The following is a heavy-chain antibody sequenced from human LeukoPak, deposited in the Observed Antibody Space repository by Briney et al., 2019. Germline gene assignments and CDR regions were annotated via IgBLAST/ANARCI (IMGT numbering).Heavy chain of an antibody. V-gene: IGHV4-59*10. Sequence: SETLSLTCAVYGGSFSGYYWSWIRQPAGKGLEWIGRIYTSGGTNYNPSLKSRVTMSVDTSRNQFSLKLSSVTAADTAVYYCARAIRRFLESNYYYYGMDVWGQGTTVTVSS. CDR2: IYTSGGT. CDR3: ARAIRRFLESNYYYYGMDV. CDR1: GGSFSGYY. D-gene: IGHD3-3*01. J-gene: IGHJ6*02.